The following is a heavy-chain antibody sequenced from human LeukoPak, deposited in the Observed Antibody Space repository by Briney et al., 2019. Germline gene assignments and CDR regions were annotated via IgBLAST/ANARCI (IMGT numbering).Heavy chain of an antibody. J-gene: IGHJ6*02. CDR1: GFTFSSYT. V-gene: IGHV3-21*01. Sequence: GGSLRLSCAASGFTFSSYTMNWVRQAPGKGLEWVSSIAGSSGYIFYADSVEGRLTISRDNAKNSLYLQMNSLRAEDTAVYYCARDLVVVTGIPGYYYGMDVWGQGTTVTVSS. CDR3: ARDLVVVTGIPGYYYGMDV. D-gene: IGHD2-21*02. CDR2: IAGSSGYI.